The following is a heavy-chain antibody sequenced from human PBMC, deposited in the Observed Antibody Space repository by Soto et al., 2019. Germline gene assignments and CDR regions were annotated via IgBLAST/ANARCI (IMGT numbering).Heavy chain of an antibody. CDR2: IYYSGST. Sequence: QVQLQESGPGLVKHSQTLSLTYTVSGGSISSGGYYWSWIRQHPGKGLEWIGYIYYSGSTYYNPSLKRRLTISVETSKTQSSLKRSSVTAADTAVYYWAREGGIVGATAADYWGQGTLVTVSS. V-gene: IGHV4-31*03. CDR1: GGSISSGGYY. J-gene: IGHJ4*02. D-gene: IGHD1-26*01. CDR3: AREGGIVGATAADY.